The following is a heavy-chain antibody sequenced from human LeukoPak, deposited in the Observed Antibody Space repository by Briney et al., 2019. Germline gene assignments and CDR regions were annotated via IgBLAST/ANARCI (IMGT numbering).Heavy chain of an antibody. V-gene: IGHV4-61*02. CDR3: ARVSDSGYASAVDY. J-gene: IGHJ4*02. D-gene: IGHD6-25*01. CDR2: IYTSGST. Sequence: SETLSLTCTVSGGSISSGSYYWSWIRQPAGKGLEWIGRIYTSGSTKYNPSLKSRVTISVDRSKNQFSLKLSSVAAADTAVYYCARVSDSGYASAVDYWGQGTLVTVSS. CDR1: GGSISSGSYY.